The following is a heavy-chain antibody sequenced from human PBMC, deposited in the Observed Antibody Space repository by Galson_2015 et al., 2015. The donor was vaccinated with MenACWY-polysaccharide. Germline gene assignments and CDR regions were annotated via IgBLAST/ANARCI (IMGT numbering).Heavy chain of an antibody. CDR2: IHYSGST. J-gene: IGHJ4*02. CDR3: ARHGGPGATRGKFDF. Sequence: ETLSLTCTVSGDSISAYYWSWIRQPPGKGLEWIAYIHYSGSTNYNPSLKSRVTISVDTSKTHFSLNLGSVTAADTAVYYCARHGGPGATRGKFDFWGQGILVAVSS. D-gene: IGHD1-26*01. V-gene: IGHV4-59*08. CDR1: GDSISAYY.